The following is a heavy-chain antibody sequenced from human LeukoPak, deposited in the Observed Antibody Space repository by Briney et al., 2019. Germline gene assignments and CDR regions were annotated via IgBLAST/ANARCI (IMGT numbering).Heavy chain of an antibody. CDR3: AKPNSSSWYRRPIYFDY. CDR2: ISYDGSNK. V-gene: IGHV3-30*01. Sequence: GGSLRLSCAASGFTFSSYAMHWVRQAPGKGLEWVAVISYDGSNKYYADSVKGRFTISRDNSKNTLYLQMNSLRAEDTAVYYCAKPNSSSWYRRPIYFDYWGQGTLVIVSS. CDR1: GFTFSSYA. D-gene: IGHD6-13*01. J-gene: IGHJ4*02.